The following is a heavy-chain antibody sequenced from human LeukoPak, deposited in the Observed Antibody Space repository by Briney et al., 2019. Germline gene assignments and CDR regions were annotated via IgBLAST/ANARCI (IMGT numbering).Heavy chain of an antibody. CDR1: GFTFSSYS. Sequence: PGGSLRLSCAASGFTFSSYSMNWVRQAPGQGLEWVSSISSSSSYIYYADSVKGRFTISRDNAKNSLYLQMNSLRAEDTAVYYCARSRGMATAPGYWGQGTLVTVSS. CDR3: ARSRGMATAPGY. CDR2: ISSSSSYI. D-gene: IGHD5-24*01. J-gene: IGHJ4*02. V-gene: IGHV3-21*01.